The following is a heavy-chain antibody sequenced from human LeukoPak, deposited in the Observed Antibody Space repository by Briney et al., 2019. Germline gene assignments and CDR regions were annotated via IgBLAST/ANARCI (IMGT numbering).Heavy chain of an antibody. CDR1: GGSLSGYY. Sequence: PSETLSLTCAVSGGSLSGYYWTWIRQPPGKGLEWIGEINHSGSTNYNPSLKSRVTISVDTSKNQFSLKLSSVTAADTAVYYCARGISSSSVAAKRGLGYWGQGTLVTVSS. J-gene: IGHJ4*02. V-gene: IGHV4-34*01. CDR3: ARGISSSSVAAKRGLGY. CDR2: INHSGST. D-gene: IGHD6-19*01.